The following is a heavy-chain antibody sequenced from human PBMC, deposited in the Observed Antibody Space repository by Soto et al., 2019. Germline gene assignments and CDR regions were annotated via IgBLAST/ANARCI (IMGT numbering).Heavy chain of an antibody. Sequence: PGGSLRLSCAASGFTFSSYSMNWVRQAPGKGLEWVSYTSNSGSTIYYADSVKGRFTISRDNAKNSLYLQMDSLRDEDTAVYSCARDSSSSSGFDYWGQGTLVTVSS. CDR2: TSNSGSTI. CDR1: GFTFSSYS. V-gene: IGHV3-48*02. D-gene: IGHD6-6*01. CDR3: ARDSSSSSGFDY. J-gene: IGHJ4*02.